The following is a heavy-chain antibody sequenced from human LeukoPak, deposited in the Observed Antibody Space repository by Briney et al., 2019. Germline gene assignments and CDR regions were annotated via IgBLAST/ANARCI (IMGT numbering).Heavy chain of an antibody. D-gene: IGHD3-16*02. V-gene: IGHV3-21*01. Sequence: PGGSLRLSGAVSGFTFSIYSMNWVRQAPGKGLEWVSSISSSSSYIYYADSVKGRFTISRDNAKNSLYLQMNSLRAEDTAVYYCARDARLGELSLADGYWGQGTLVTVSS. CDR2: ISSSSSYI. CDR1: GFTFSIYS. CDR3: ARDARLGELSLADGY. J-gene: IGHJ4*02.